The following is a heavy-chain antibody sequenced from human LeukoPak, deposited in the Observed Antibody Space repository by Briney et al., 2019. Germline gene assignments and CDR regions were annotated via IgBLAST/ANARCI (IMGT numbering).Heavy chain of an antibody. D-gene: IGHD6-6*01. CDR2: IYYSGST. V-gene: IGHV4-59*11. CDR3: ARYSSYNWFDP. J-gene: IGHJ5*02. Sequence: SETLSLTCTVSGGSISSHYWSWIRQPPGMGLEWIGYIYYSGSTNYNPSLKSRVTISVDTSKNQFSLKLSSVTAADTAVYYCARYSSYNWFDPWGQGTLVTVSS. CDR1: GGSISSHY.